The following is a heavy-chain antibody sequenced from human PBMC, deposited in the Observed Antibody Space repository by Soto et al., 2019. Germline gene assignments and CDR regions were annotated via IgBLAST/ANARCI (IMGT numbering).Heavy chain of an antibody. Sequence: QVQLVQSGAEVKKPGASVKVSCKASGYTFSNYGISWVRQGPGQGLEWMGWISGYNGNTHYEEKVQDRIKMTTDTSTSTTDLELRSLRSDDPAVYLCARDPGFGFGYSYAFAMDVWGQGTTVTVSS. V-gene: IGHV1-18*01. D-gene: IGHD5-18*01. J-gene: IGHJ6*02. CDR3: ARDPGFGFGYSYAFAMDV. CDR2: ISGYNGNT. CDR1: GYTFSNYG.